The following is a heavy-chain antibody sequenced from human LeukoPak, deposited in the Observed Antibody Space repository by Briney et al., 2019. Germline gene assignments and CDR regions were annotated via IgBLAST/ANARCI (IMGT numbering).Heavy chain of an antibody. CDR3: ARRVTNYYDSSGYYPLNSLVP. V-gene: IGHV4-34*01. D-gene: IGHD3-22*01. Sequence: SETLSLTCAVHGGSFSGYYWSWNCQPPGKGLEWIGEINHSGSTNYNPCLKSRVTISVDTSKNQFTLKLSSVTAADTAVYYCARRVTNYYDSSGYYPLNSLVPWGQGTLVTVSS. J-gene: IGHJ5*02. CDR1: GGSFSGYY. CDR2: INHSGST.